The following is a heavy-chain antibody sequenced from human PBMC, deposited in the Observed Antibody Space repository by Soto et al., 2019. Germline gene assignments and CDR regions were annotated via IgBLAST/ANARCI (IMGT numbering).Heavy chain of an antibody. CDR1: GFTFSSYS. CDR3: AREGVDSSGCYSIFDY. J-gene: IGHJ4*02. CDR2: ISSSSSTI. Sequence: GGSLRLSCAASGFTFSSYSMNWVRQAPGKGLEWVSYISSSSSTIYYADSVKGRFTISRDNAKNSLYLQMNSLRDEDTAVYYCAREGVDSSGCYSIFDYWGKGTLVTVDS. D-gene: IGHD3-22*01. V-gene: IGHV3-48*02.